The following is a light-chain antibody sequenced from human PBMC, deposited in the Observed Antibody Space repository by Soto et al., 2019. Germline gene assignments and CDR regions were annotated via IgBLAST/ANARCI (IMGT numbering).Light chain of an antibody. CDR3: QQYYSAWT. CDR2: WAS. Sequence: DIVMTQSPDSLAVSLGERATINCKSSQSVLYSSNNKNYLAWYRQKPGQPPKLLIYWASTRESGVPDRFSGSGSGTDFTLTISSLQAEDVAVYYCQQYYSAWTFGQGTKVEIK. J-gene: IGKJ1*01. CDR1: QSVLYSSNNKNY. V-gene: IGKV4-1*01.